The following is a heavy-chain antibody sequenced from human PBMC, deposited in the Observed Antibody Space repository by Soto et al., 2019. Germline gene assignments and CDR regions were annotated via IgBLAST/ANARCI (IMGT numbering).Heavy chain of an antibody. CDR2: IYHSGST. Sequence: PSETLSLTCAVSGGSISSSSYYWGWIRQPPGKGLEWIGYIYHSGSTYYNPSLKSRVTISVDRSKNQFSLKLSSVTPADTAVYYCARVPGPWGQGTLVPVSS. CDR3: ARVPGP. CDR1: GGSISSSSYY. J-gene: IGHJ5*02. V-gene: IGHV4-30-2*01.